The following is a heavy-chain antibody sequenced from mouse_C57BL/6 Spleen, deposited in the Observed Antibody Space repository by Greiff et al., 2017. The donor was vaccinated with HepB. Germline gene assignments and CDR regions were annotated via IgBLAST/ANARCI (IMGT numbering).Heavy chain of an antibody. CDR1: GFTFTDYY. J-gene: IGHJ1*03. CDR3: ARFHYYGSSQTWYFDV. D-gene: IGHD1-1*01. Sequence: EVKLVESGGGLVQPGGSLSLSCAASGFTFTDYYMSWVRQPPGKALEWLGFIRNKANGYTTEYSASVKGRFTISRDNSQSILYLQMNALRAEDSATYYCARFHYYGSSQTWYFDVWGTGTTVTVSS. CDR2: IRNKANGYTT. V-gene: IGHV7-3*01.